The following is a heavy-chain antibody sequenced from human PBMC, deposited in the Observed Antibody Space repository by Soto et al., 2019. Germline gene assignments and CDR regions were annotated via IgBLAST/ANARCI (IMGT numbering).Heavy chain of an antibody. CDR3: TRDRSQDAFDI. CDR2: IRSKAYGGTT. J-gene: IGHJ3*02. Sequence: GGSLRLSCTASGFTLGDYAMSWFRQAPGKGLEWVGFIRSKAYGGTTEYAASVKGRFTISRDDSKSIAYLQMNSLKTEDTAVYYCTRDRSQDAFDIWGQGTMVTVSS. CDR1: GFTLGDYA. V-gene: IGHV3-49*03.